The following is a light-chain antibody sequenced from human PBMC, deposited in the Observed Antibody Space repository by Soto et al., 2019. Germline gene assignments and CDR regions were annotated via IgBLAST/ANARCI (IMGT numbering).Light chain of an antibody. CDR3: QKYDSAPWT. CDR1: QGISNY. V-gene: IGKV1-27*01. J-gene: IGKJ1*01. CDR2: AAS. Sequence: DIQMTQSPSSLSASVRDRDTVTCRASQGISNYLAWYQQKPGKVPKLLIYAASTLQSGVPSRFSGSGSGTDLILTISSLQPEDVATYYCQKYDSAPWTFGQGTKVEIK.